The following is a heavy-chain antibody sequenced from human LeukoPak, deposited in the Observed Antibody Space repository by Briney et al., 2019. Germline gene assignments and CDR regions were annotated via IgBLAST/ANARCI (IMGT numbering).Heavy chain of an antibody. CDR1: GFTFDDYG. CDR2: INWNGGST. V-gene: IGHV3-20*04. Sequence: GGSLRLSCAASGFTFDDYGMSWVRQAPGKGLEWVSGINWNGGSTGYADSVKGRFTISRDNSKNTLYLQMNSLRAEDTAVYYCAKDGYYDSSAYYYVRYFDLWGRGTLVTVSS. J-gene: IGHJ2*01. D-gene: IGHD3-22*01. CDR3: AKDGYYDSSAYYYVRYFDL.